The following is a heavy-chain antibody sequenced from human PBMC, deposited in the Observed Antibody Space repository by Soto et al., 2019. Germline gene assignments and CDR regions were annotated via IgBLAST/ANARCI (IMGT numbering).Heavy chain of an antibody. J-gene: IGHJ5*02. CDR2: IYHSGST. Sequence: PSETLSLTCAFSVGSISSGGYSCSWIRQPPWKGLEWIGYIYHSGSTYYNPSLKSRVTISVDRSKNQFSLKLSSVTAADTAVYYCAREGDPHGGFEPWGQGTLVSVSS. CDR3: AREGDPHGGFEP. CDR1: VGSISSGGYS. V-gene: IGHV4-30-2*01. D-gene: IGHD3-10*01.